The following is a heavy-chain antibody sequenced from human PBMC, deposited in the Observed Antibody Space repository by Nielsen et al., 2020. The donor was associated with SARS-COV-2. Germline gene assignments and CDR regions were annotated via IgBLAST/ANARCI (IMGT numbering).Heavy chain of an antibody. CDR2: ISGSGGST. V-gene: IGHV3-23*01. D-gene: IGHD3-22*01. J-gene: IGHJ4*02. CDR1: GFTFSSYA. Sequence: GGSLRLSCAASGFTFSSYAMSWVRQAPGKGLEWVSAISGSGGSTYYADSVKGRFTISRDNSKNTLYLQMNSLRAEDTAVYYCARGEYYYDSSGYFDYWGQGTLVTVSS. CDR3: ARGEYYYDSSGYFDY.